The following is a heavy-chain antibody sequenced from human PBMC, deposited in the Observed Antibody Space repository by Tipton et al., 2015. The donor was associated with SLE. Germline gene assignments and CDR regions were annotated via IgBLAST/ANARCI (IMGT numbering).Heavy chain of an antibody. CDR1: GFTFDDFT. CDR2: IGWNGART. D-gene: IGHD3-3*01. Sequence: SLRLSCVASGFTFDDFTMHWVRQAPGKGLEWVGLIGWNGARTDYADSVRGRITISRDNSKNSLHLQMTSLTTEDTALYYCAKDIGVGKAFDSWGLGTLVTVSS. CDR3: AKDIGVGKAFDS. J-gene: IGHJ4*02. V-gene: IGHV3-43*01.